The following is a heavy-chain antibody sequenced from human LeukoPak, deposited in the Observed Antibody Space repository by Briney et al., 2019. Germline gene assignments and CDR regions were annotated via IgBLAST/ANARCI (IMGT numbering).Heavy chain of an antibody. J-gene: IGHJ4*02. CDR2: VTWNGAYR. V-gene: IGHV3-20*04. Sequence: GGSLRLSCAASGFTFGNYGMSWVRQGPGKGLEWVSGVTWNGAYRDYADSVKGRFTISRDNAKNSLYLEMSSLRAEDTALYYCARREVTGTIYYFDYWGQGTLATVSS. CDR1: GFTFGNYG. D-gene: IGHD6-19*01. CDR3: ARREVTGTIYYFDY.